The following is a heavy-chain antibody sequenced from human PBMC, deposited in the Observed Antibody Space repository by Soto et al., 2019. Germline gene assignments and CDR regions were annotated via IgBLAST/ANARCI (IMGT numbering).Heavy chain of an antibody. CDR3: AKDGTTGGIHYYGMDV. Sequence: HPGGSLRLSCEVSGFTFSNYCMNWVRHAPDKGLEWVSTIGRGGDTYYADSVKGRFTFSRDNSKNTLFLQMNSLRAEDTALYLCAKDGTTGGIHYYGMDVWGQGTTVTVSS. V-gene: IGHV3-23*01. CDR1: GFTFSNYC. CDR2: IGRGGDT. J-gene: IGHJ6*02. D-gene: IGHD2-15*01.